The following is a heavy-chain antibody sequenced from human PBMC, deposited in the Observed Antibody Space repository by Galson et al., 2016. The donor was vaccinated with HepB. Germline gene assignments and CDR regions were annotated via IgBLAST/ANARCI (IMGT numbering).Heavy chain of an antibody. D-gene: IGHD3-3*01. CDR1: GGSIRNYF. J-gene: IGHJ4*02. V-gene: IGHV4-59*01. CDR3: ARQTTFGVVTYFDL. Sequence: SETLSLTCTISGGSIRNYFWSWIRQPPGKGLEWIGYIAYNGRTNYNPSLKSRVLISIDTSNNHFSLKLSSVAAADTAVYYCARQTTFGVVTYFDLWGQGTLATVSS. CDR2: IAYNGRT.